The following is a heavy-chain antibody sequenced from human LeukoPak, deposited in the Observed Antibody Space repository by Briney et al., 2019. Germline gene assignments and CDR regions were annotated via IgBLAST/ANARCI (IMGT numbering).Heavy chain of an antibody. CDR3: ARERTYYYDSSGYYLDAFDI. V-gene: IGHV1-18*01. J-gene: IGHJ3*02. CDR1: GYTFTSYG. CDR2: ISAYNGNT. Sequence: ASVKVSCKASGYTFTSYGISWVRQAPGQGLEWMGWISAYNGNTNYAQKLQGRVTMTTDTSTSTAYMELRSLRSDDTAVYYCARERTYYYDSSGYYLDAFDIWGQGTMVTVSS. D-gene: IGHD3-22*01.